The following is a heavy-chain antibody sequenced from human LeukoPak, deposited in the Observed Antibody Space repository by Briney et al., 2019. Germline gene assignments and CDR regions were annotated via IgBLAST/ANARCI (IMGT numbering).Heavy chain of an antibody. CDR1: GDSISSYY. V-gene: IGHV4-59*01. D-gene: IGHD6-13*01. Sequence: PSETLSLTCTVSGDSISSYYWSWIRQPPGKGLEWIGYIYYSGSTNYNPSLKSRLTISVDTSKNQFSLKMSSVTAADTAVYYCARDAAAGVFFDYWGQGTLVTVSS. CDR2: IYYSGST. CDR3: ARDAAAGVFFDY. J-gene: IGHJ4*02.